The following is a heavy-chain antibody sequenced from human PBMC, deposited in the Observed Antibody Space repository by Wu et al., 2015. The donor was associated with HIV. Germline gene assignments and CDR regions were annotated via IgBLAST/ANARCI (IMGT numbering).Heavy chain of an antibody. D-gene: IGHD3-22*01. V-gene: IGHV4-39*07. CDR1: GGSIRSSSHY. CDR3: ARTYYYDAGGYSFDL. CDR2: IYYVGKT. Sequence: QVQLQESGPGLVKPSETLSLTCTVSGGSIRSSSHYWDWIRQPPGKGLEWIGNIYYVGKTYYSSSLRSRVSISVGTSKNEFSLRLNSVTVADTAVYFCARTYYYDAGGYSFDLWGQGTMVIVSS. J-gene: IGHJ3*01.